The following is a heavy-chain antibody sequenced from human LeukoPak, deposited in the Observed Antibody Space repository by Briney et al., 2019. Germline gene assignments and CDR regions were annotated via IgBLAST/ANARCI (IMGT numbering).Heavy chain of an antibody. V-gene: IGHV3-53*01. CDR3: ARTPNWGYGMDV. D-gene: IGHD7-27*01. Sequence: PGRSLRLSCAASGFTVSSNYMSWVRQAPGKGLEWVSVIYSGGSTYYADSVKGRFTISRDNSKNTLHLQMNSLRAEDTAVYYCARTPNWGYGMDVWGQGTTVTVSS. CDR2: IYSGGST. CDR1: GFTVSSNY. J-gene: IGHJ6*02.